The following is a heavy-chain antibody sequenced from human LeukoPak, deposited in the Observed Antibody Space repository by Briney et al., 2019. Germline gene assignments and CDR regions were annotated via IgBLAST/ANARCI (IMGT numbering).Heavy chain of an antibody. CDR3: ARHYRGALAGTMGAFDI. J-gene: IGHJ3*02. D-gene: IGHD6-19*01. CDR1: GGSISSRSYY. Sequence: SETLSLTCTVSGGSISSRSYYWGWVRQPPGKGLEWTGSIHYSGSTYYDASFKSRVTMSVDTSKNQFSLKLSSVTAADTAVYYCARHYRGALAGTMGAFDIWGQGTMVTVSS. V-gene: IGHV4-39*01. CDR2: IHYSGST.